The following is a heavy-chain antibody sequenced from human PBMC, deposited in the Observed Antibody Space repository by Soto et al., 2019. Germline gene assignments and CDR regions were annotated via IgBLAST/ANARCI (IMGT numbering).Heavy chain of an antibody. D-gene: IGHD6-25*01. CDR1: GFTFSSFG. CDR3: ARDRGGTFYDY. V-gene: IGHV3-48*02. CDR2: IKIAATDM. J-gene: IGHJ4*01. Sequence: GGSLRLSCAASGFTFSSFGMNWVRQAPGKGLEWISYIKIAATDMHYGDSVKGRFTISSDDAKNSLYLQMSSLGDDDTAVYYCARDRGGTFYDYWGHGTLVTVSS.